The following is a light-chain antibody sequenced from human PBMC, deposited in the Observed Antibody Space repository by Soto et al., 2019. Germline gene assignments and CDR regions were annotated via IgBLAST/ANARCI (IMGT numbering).Light chain of an antibody. CDR3: QQHRNRPSIT. CDR1: QSVSSY. J-gene: IGKJ5*01. CDR2: DAS. Sequence: NRLTQSPVTLSLSTGERATLSCRASQSVSSYLAWYQQKPGQAPRLLIYDASNRATGIPARFSGSGSGTDITLTITSLEPEDVAVYYCQQHRNRPSITFGQGTRLEIK. V-gene: IGKV3-11*01.